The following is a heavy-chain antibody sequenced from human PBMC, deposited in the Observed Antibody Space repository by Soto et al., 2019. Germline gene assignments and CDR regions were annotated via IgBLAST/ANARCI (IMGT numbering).Heavy chain of an antibody. D-gene: IGHD3-10*01. V-gene: IGHV3-13*01. Sequence: GGSLRLSCAASGFTFSSYDMHWVRQATGKGLEWVSAIGTAGDTYYPGSVKGRFTISRENAKNSLYLQMNSLRAGDTAVYYCARGSHLWFGELLFDYWGQGTLVTVSS. CDR1: GFTFSSYD. CDR3: ARGSHLWFGELLFDY. CDR2: IGTAGDT. J-gene: IGHJ4*02.